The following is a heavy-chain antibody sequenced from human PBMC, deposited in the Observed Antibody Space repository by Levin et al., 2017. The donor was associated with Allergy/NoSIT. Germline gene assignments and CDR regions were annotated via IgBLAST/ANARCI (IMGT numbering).Heavy chain of an antibody. Sequence: YGGSFSGYYWSWIRQPPGKGLEWIAEINHRGSTNYNPSLKSRLTISLDTSKNQFSLNLSSVTAADTAVYYCARCSSGPPDYWGQGTLVIVSS. CDR1: GGSFSGYY. J-gene: IGHJ4*02. D-gene: IGHD6-19*01. CDR2: INHRGST. CDR3: ARCSSGPPDY. V-gene: IGHV4-34*01.